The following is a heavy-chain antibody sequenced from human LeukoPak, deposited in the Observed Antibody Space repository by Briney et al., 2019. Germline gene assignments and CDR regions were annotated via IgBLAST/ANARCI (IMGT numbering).Heavy chain of an antibody. CDR3: ARFPNTAMVMGLEYYYYGMDV. CDR2: INPSGGST. CDR1: GYTFTSYY. Sequence: EASVKVSCKASGYTFTSYYMHWVRQAPGQGLEWMGIINPSGGSTSYAQKFQGRVTMTRDTSTSTVYMELSSLRSEDTAVYYCARFPNTAMVMGLEYYYYGMDVWGQGTTVTVSS. V-gene: IGHV1-46*01. J-gene: IGHJ6*02. D-gene: IGHD5-18*01.